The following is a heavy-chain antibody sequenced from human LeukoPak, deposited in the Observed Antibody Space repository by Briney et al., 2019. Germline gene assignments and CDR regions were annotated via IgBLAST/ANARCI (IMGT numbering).Heavy chain of an antibody. CDR3: ARDGWYYDSSGVAGYYDMDV. J-gene: IGHJ6*02. CDR2: IYYSGST. V-gene: IGHV4-59*01. CDR1: GGSISSYY. Sequence: SETLSLTCTVSGGSISSYYWSWIRQPPGKGLEWIGYIYYSGSTNYNPSLKSRVTISVDTSKNQFSLKLSSVTAADTAVYYCARDGWYYDSSGVAGYYDMDVWGQGTTVTVSS. D-gene: IGHD3-22*01.